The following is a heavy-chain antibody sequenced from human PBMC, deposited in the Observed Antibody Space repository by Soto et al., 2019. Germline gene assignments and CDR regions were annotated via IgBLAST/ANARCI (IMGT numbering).Heavy chain of an antibody. J-gene: IGHJ4*02. V-gene: IGHV4-34*01. Sequence: QVQLQQWGAGLLKPSVTLSLTCAVYGESFSDYYWSWIRQPPGKGLEWIGEINHSGSTNYNPSLKSRVTISLDTSKNQFSLKLSSVTAADTAVYYCARADVVAAVYYFDYWGQGTLVTVSS. CDR2: INHSGST. D-gene: IGHD2-15*01. CDR3: ARADVVAAVYYFDY. CDR1: GESFSDYY.